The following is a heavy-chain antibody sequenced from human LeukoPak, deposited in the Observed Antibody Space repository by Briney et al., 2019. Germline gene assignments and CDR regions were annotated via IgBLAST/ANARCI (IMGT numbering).Heavy chain of an antibody. CDR3: AKAPRQQQLVPLDY. V-gene: IGHV3-53*01. CDR2: IYSGGST. CDR1: GFTVSSNY. J-gene: IGHJ4*02. Sequence: GGSLRLSCAASGFTVSSNYMSWVRQAPGKGLEWVSVIYSGGSTYYADSVKGRFTISRDNSKNTLYLQMNSLRAEDTAVYYCAKAPRQQQLVPLDYWGQGTLVTVSS. D-gene: IGHD6-13*01.